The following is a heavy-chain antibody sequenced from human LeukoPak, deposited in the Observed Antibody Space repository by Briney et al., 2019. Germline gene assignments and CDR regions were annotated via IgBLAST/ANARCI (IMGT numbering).Heavy chain of an antibody. CDR3: AIVGATPLDY. CDR1: GFTFSSYE. J-gene: IGHJ4*02. D-gene: IGHD1-26*01. V-gene: IGHV3-48*03. Sequence: GGSLRLSCAASGFTFSSYEMNWARQAPGKGLEWVSYISSSGSTIYYADSVKGRFTISRDNAKNSLYLQMNSLRAEDTAVYYCAIVGATPLDYWGQGTLVTVSS. CDR2: ISSSGSTI.